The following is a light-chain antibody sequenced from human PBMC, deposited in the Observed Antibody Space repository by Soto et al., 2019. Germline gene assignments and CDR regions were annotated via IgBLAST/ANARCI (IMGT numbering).Light chain of an antibody. CDR1: QGISNY. J-gene: IGKJ1*01. V-gene: IGKV1-27*01. Sequence: DIQMTQSPSSLSASVGDRVTITCRASQGISNYLAWYQQKPGKVPKLLIYDALTLQSGVPSRFSGSGSGTDFTLPISSLQPEDVATYYCQKYNGSPWTFGQGTKVEIK. CDR2: DAL. CDR3: QKYNGSPWT.